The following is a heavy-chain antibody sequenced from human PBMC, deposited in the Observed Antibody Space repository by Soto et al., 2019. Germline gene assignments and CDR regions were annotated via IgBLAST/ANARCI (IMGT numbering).Heavy chain of an antibody. CDR3: TVSRMVRGVYFDY. CDR2: IKSKTDGGTT. J-gene: IGHJ4*02. Sequence: GGSLRLSCAASGFTFSNAWMNWVRQAPGKGLEWVGRIKSKTDGGTTDYAAPVKGRFTISRDDSKNTLYLQMNSLKTEDTAVYYCTVSRMVRGVYFDYWGQGTLVTVSS. V-gene: IGHV3-15*07. CDR1: GFTFSNAW. D-gene: IGHD3-10*01.